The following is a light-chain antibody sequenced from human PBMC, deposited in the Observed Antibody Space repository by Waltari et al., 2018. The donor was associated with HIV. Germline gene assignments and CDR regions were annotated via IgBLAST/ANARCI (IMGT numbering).Light chain of an antibody. V-gene: IGKV3-20*01. CDR3: HEYGSSPPRT. Sequence: EIVLTQSPGTLSLSSGERATLSCRSSQIVSSNSLAWYQQRGGQAPRLLIYAASSRATGIPDRFSGSGSGTDFTLTISRLEPEDFAVYYCHEYGSSPPRTFGQGTRLEIK. CDR1: QIVSSNS. CDR2: AAS. J-gene: IGKJ5*01.